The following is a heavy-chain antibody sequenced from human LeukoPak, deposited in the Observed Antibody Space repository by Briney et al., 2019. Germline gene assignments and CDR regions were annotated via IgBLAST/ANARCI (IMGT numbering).Heavy chain of an antibody. J-gene: IGHJ4*02. V-gene: IGHV3-30*18. CDR3: AKDPDPCRNSWFGSDY. CDR1: GFTFSSYG. D-gene: IGHD3-10*01. CDR2: ISSDGSYK. Sequence: AGSRRLSCAASGFTFSSYGRHWVRQAPGKGLEWVAVISSDGSYKDYADSVKGRFTLSIDHSKNTLFLQMNSLRAEDTAVYYCAKDPDPCRNSWFGSDYWGQGNLVSVSS.